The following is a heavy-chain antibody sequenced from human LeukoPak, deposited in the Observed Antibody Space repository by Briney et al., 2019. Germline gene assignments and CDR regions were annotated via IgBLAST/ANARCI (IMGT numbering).Heavy chain of an antibody. D-gene: IGHD3-3*01. Sequence: GGSLRLSCAASGFTFSSYSMNWVRQAPGKGLEWVSSISSSSSYIYYADSVKGRFTISRDNAKNSLYLQMNSLRAEDTAVYYCAKAPDFWSGYGAFDIWGQGTMVTVSS. J-gene: IGHJ3*02. CDR2: ISSSSSYI. CDR1: GFTFSSYS. CDR3: AKAPDFWSGYGAFDI. V-gene: IGHV3-21*04.